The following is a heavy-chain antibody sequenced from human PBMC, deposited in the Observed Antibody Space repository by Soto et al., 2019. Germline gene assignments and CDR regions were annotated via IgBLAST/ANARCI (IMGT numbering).Heavy chain of an antibody. CDR1: GFTFSSYD. CDR2: IGTAGDT. Sequence: GGSLRLSCAASGFTFSSYDMHWVRQATGKGLEWVSAIGTAGDTYYPGSVKGRFTISRENAKNSLYLQMNSLRAGDTAVYYCAREASGSYQRAFDIWGQGTMVTVSS. J-gene: IGHJ3*02. D-gene: IGHD1-26*01. V-gene: IGHV3-13*01. CDR3: AREASGSYQRAFDI.